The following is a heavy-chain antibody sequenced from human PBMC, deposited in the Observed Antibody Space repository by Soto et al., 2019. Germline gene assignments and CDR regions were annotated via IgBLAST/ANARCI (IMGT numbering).Heavy chain of an antibody. V-gene: IGHV1-69*12. Sequence: QVQLVQSGAEVKKPGSSVKVSCKASGGTFSSYAISWVRQAPGQGLEWMGGIIPIFGTANYAQKFQGRVTXXAXEXXSTAYMELSSLRSEDTAVYYCARAPAAATPNWFDPWGQGTLVTVSS. J-gene: IGHJ5*02. CDR1: GGTFSSYA. CDR2: IIPIFGTA. D-gene: IGHD2-15*01. CDR3: ARAPAAATPNWFDP.